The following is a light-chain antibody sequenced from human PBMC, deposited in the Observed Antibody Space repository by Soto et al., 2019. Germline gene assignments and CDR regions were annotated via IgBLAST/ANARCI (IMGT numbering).Light chain of an antibody. V-gene: IGLV3-25*03. CDR2: KDS. CDR3: QSGDSSDVV. Sequence: SYELTQPPSVSVSPGQTARITCSGDALPKQYAYWYQQKPGQAPVLVIYKDSERPSGIPERFSGSSSGTTVTLTISGVQAEDEADYYCQSGDSSDVVFGGGTQLTVL. CDR1: ALPKQY. J-gene: IGLJ2*01.